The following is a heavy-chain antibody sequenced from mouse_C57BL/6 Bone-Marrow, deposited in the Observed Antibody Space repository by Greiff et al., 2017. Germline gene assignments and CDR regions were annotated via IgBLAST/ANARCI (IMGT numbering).Heavy chain of an antibody. CDR3: AREGCYYAMDY. V-gene: IGHV5-16*01. CDR1: GFTFSDYY. Sequence: EVQLVESEGGLVQPGSSMKLSCTASGFTFSDYYMAWVRQVPEKGLEWVANINYDGSSTYYLASLKSRFIISRDNAKNILYLQMSSLKSEDTATYYCAREGCYYAMDYWGQGTSVTVSS. D-gene: IGHD3-3*01. J-gene: IGHJ4*01. CDR2: INYDGSST.